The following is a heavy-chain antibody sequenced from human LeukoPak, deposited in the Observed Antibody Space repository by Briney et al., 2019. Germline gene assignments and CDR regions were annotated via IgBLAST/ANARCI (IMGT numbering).Heavy chain of an antibody. D-gene: IGHD6-13*01. Sequence: PSETLSLTCAVSGGSISSSNWWSWVRQPPGKGLEWIGYIYYSGSTNYNPSLKSRVTISVDTSKNQFSLKLSSVTAADTAVYYCARHRAAAADDAFDIWGQGTMVTVSS. CDR2: IYYSGST. J-gene: IGHJ3*02. CDR1: GGSISSSNW. CDR3: ARHRAAAADDAFDI. V-gene: IGHV4-4*02.